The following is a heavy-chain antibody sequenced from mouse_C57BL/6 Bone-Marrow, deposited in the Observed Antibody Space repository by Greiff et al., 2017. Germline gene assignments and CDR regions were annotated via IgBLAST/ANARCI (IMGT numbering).Heavy chain of an antibody. J-gene: IGHJ3*01. CDR3: TTLYGSSGAWFAY. V-gene: IGHV14-4*01. D-gene: IGHD1-1*01. CDR2: IDPENGDT. Sequence: VQLQQSGAELVRPGASVKLSCTASGFNIKDDYMHWVKQRPEQGLEWIGWIDPENGDTEYASKFQGKATITADTSSNTAYLQLSSLTSEDTAVYYCTTLYGSSGAWFAYWGQGTLVTVSA. CDR1: GFNIKDDY.